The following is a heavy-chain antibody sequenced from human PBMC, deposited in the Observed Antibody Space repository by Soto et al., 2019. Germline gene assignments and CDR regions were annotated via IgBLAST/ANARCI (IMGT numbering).Heavy chain of an antibody. J-gene: IGHJ4*02. Sequence: PGGSLRLSCGGTGFTFSRAWLNWARQAPGKGLEWVGRIKSKTDGGTTDYAAPVKGRFTISRDDSKSTLYLQMNSLQTEDTAVYYCTTIDFSGRYDWDYWGQGTLVTVSS. V-gene: IGHV3-15*07. CDR3: TTIDFSGRYDWDY. CDR2: IKSKTDGGTT. D-gene: IGHD6-19*01. CDR1: GFTFSRAW.